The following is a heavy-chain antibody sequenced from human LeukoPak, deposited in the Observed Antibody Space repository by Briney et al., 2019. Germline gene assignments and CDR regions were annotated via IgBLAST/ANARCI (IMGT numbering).Heavy chain of an antibody. CDR3: ARERGWQQLPAL. Sequence: ASVKVSCKASGYTFTSYDINWVRQAPGQGLEWMGWINPNSGGTNYAQKFQGRVTMTRDTSISTAYMELSRLRSDDTAVYYCARERGWQQLPALWGQGTLVTVSS. CDR1: GYTFTSYD. CDR2: INPNSGGT. J-gene: IGHJ4*02. V-gene: IGHV1-2*02. D-gene: IGHD6-13*01.